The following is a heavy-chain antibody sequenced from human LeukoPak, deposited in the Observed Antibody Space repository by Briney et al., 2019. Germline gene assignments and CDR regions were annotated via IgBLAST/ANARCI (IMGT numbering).Heavy chain of an antibody. CDR3: GRDLSSSTSCYSY. Sequence: PGGSLRLSCAASGFTFSSHSMNWVRQAPGKGLEWVSSISPSGNYIYYADSVEGRFTISRDNAKNSLYLQMNSLRAEDTAVYYCGRDLSSSTSCYSYWGQGTLVTVSS. CDR2: ISPSGNYI. D-gene: IGHD2-2*01. J-gene: IGHJ4*02. V-gene: IGHV3-21*01. CDR1: GFTFSSHS.